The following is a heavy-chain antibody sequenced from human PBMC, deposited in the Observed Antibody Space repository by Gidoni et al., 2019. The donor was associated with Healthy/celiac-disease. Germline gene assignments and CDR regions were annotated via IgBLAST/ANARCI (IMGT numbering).Heavy chain of an antibody. CDR3: AKELVGFLEWSHIEY. V-gene: IGHV3-30*18. D-gene: IGHD3-3*01. CDR1: GFTFSSYG. Sequence: QVQLVESGGGVVQPGRSLRLSCAASGFTFSSYGMHGVRQAPGKGLEWVAVISYDGSNKYYADSVKGRFTISRDNSKNTLYLQMNSLRAEDTAVYYCAKELVGFLEWSHIEYWGQGTLVTVSS. CDR2: ISYDGSNK. J-gene: IGHJ4*02.